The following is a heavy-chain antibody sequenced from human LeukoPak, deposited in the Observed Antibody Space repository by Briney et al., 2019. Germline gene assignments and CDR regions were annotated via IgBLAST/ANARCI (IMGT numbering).Heavy chain of an antibody. CDR3: ARHRLINHSCIHCWFDP. CDR1: GGSISSSSYY. J-gene: IGHJ5*02. D-gene: IGHD2-15*01. CDR2: IYYSGST. V-gene: IGHV4-39*01. Sequence: KPSETLSLTCTVSGGSISSSSYYWGWIRQPPGKGLEWIGSIYYSGSTYYNPSLKSRVTISVDTSKNQFSLKLGSVTAADTAVYYCARHRLINHSCIHCWFDPWGQGTLVTVSS.